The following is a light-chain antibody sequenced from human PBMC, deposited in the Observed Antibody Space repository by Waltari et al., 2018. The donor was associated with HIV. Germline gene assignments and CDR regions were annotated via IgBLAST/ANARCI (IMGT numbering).Light chain of an antibody. J-gene: IGLJ3*02. CDR1: SGHITYA. CDR3: QSWGAGGV. Sequence: VLTQSPSASASLGDSVKLTCTLDSGHITYAIAWHQHRPEKGPRFLLKINSDGSHYKGDDIPDRFSGSSSGAERFLIISRVQSDDEADYYGQSWGAGGVFGGGTKLTVL. CDR2: INSDGSH. V-gene: IGLV4-69*01.